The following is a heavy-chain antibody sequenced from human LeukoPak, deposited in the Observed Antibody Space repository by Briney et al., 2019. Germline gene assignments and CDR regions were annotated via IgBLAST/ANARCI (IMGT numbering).Heavy chain of an antibody. CDR3: ARRRAEDFWSGRPHVAFDI. CDR1: GYSFTSYW. Sequence: GESLKISCKGSGYSFTSYWIGWVRQMPGKGLEWMGIIYPGDSDTRYSPSFQGQDTISADKSISTAYLQWSSLKASDTAMYYCARRRAEDFWSGRPHVAFDIWGQGTMVTVSS. CDR2: IYPGDSDT. V-gene: IGHV5-51*01. D-gene: IGHD3-3*01. J-gene: IGHJ3*02.